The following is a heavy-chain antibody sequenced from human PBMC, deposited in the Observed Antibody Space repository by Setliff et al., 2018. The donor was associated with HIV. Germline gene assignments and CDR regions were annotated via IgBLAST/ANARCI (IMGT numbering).Heavy chain of an antibody. CDR3: ARDRVEAERGAFDI. CDR2: ISHDGNNK. J-gene: IGHJ3*02. Sequence: PGGSLRLSCEASGFTFSSYSSHWVRQAPGKGLEWVTLISHDGNNKFYAPSVKGRFTISRDNSKDTVSLQMTSLTSEDTAMYYCARDRVEAERGAFDIWGQGTMVTVSS. CDR1: GFTFSSYS. V-gene: IGHV3-30*01. D-gene: IGHD1-26*01.